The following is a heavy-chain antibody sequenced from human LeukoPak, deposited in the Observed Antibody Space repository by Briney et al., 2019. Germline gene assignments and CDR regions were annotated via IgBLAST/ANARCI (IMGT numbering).Heavy chain of an antibody. D-gene: IGHD1-14*01. V-gene: IGHV3-43*02. CDR1: GFTFDDYA. CDR2: ISGDGATT. CDR3: AKTPPSYGR. Sequence: PGGSLRLSCAVSGFTFDDYAMHWGRQAPGKGLEWVSLISGDGATTYYADSVKGRFTISRDNSKNSLYLQMNSLRTEDTALYYCAKTPPSYGRWGQGTLVTVSS. J-gene: IGHJ4*02.